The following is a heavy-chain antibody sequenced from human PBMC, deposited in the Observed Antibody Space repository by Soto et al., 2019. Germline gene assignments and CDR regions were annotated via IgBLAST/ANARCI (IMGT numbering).Heavy chain of an antibody. D-gene: IGHD6-19*01. V-gene: IGHV3-23*01. J-gene: IGHJ3*02. Sequence: PGGSLRLSCAASGFTFSSYAMSWVRQAPGKGLEWVSAISGSGGSTYYADSVKGRFTISRDNSKNTLYLQMNSLRAEDTAVYYCAQISRGQWLVPTAFDIWGQGTMVTVSS. CDR3: AQISRGQWLVPTAFDI. CDR2: ISGSGGST. CDR1: GFTFSSYA.